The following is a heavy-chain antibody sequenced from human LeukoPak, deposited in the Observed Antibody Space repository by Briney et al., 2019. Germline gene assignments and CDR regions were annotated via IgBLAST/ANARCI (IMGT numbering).Heavy chain of an antibody. V-gene: IGHV3-48*03. D-gene: IGHD3-22*01. Sequence: GGSLRLSCAASGVTFSSYEMNWVRQAPGKGLEWVSYISSSGSTIYYADSVKGRFTISRDNAKNSLYLQMNSLRAEDTAVYYCAREGSYYDSPDAFDIWGQGTMVTVSS. J-gene: IGHJ3*02. CDR1: GVTFSSYE. CDR2: ISSSGSTI. CDR3: AREGSYYDSPDAFDI.